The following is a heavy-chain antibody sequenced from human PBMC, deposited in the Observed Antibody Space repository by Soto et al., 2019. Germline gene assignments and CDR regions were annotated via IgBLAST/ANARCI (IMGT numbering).Heavy chain of an antibody. Sequence: GGSLRLSCEASGFTFSNAWMNWIRQGPGKGLEWLGRIKSKVDGGTADYGAATKGRFSISRDDLKNMLYLQMNSLKPDDTAVYYCTTLSYLYYDGMDVWGQGTTVTV. CDR3: TTLSYLYYDGMDV. CDR1: GFTFSNAW. CDR2: IKSKVDGGTA. J-gene: IGHJ6*02. D-gene: IGHD2-2*01. V-gene: IGHV3-15*01.